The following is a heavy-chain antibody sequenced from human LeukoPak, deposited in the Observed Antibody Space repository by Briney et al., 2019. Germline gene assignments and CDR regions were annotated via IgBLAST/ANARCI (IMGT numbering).Heavy chain of an antibody. CDR1: GFTFSSYA. CDR3: ARDYGGNVASDY. J-gene: IGHJ4*02. D-gene: IGHD4-23*01. Sequence: PGGSLRLSCAASGFTFSSYAMHWVRQALGKGLEYVSAISSNGGSTYYANSVKGRFTISRDNSKNTLYLQMGSLRAKDMAVYYCARDYGGNVASDYWGQGTLVTVSS. V-gene: IGHV3-64*01. CDR2: ISSNGGST.